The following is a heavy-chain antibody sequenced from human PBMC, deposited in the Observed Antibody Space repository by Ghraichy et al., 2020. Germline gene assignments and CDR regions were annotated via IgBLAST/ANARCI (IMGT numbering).Heavy chain of an antibody. V-gene: IGHV3-33*01. Sequence: GGSLRLSCAASGFTFSSYGMHWVRQAPGKGLEWVAVIWYDGSNKYYADSVKGRFTISRDNSKNTLYLQMNSLRAEDTAVYYCARGGDDTAMVDWGQGTLVTVSS. J-gene: IGHJ4*02. CDR1: GFTFSSYG. CDR2: IWYDGSNK. D-gene: IGHD5-18*01. CDR3: ARGGDDTAMVD.